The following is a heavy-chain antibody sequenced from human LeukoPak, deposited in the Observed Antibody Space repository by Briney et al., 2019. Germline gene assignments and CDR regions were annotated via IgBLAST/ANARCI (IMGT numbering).Heavy chain of an antibody. CDR1: GFTFYNYA. CDR3: ARDSDYGDYGY. Sequence: PGGSLRLSCAASGFTFYNYAMNWVRQSPGKGLEWVANIKQDGSEKYYVDSVKGRFTISRDNAKNSLYLQMNSLRAEDTAVYYCARDSDYGDYGYWGQGTLVTVSS. D-gene: IGHD4-17*01. J-gene: IGHJ4*02. V-gene: IGHV3-7*01. CDR2: IKQDGSEK.